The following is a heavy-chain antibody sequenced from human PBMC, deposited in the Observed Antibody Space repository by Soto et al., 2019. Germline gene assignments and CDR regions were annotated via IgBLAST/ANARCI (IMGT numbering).Heavy chain of an antibody. V-gene: IGHV3-23*01. CDR2: IWGSGDRT. CDR3: AKTGPYCGGDCSRYFYGMDV. J-gene: IGHJ6*02. Sequence: GALRLSCAASGFAFRTYAMAWVRQAPGKGLEWVSGIWGSGDRTFYADSVKGRFTISRDNSRNALYLQMYSLTAEDTALYYCAKTGPYCGGDCSRYFYGMDVWGQGTTVTVSS. CDR1: GFAFRTYA. D-gene: IGHD2-21*02.